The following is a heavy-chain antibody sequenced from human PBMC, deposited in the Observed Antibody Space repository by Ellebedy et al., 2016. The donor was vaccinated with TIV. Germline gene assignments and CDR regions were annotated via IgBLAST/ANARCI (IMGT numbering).Heavy chain of an antibody. CDR1: GFTVSSNY. V-gene: IGHV3-53*01. CDR2: IYSGGNT. J-gene: IGHJ5*01. Sequence: PGGSLRLSCTASGFTVSSNYMNWVRQAPGKGLEWVSVIYSGGNTYYADSVKGRFTISRDNSKNTVYLQMKSPRAEDTAVYYCAREVYSSTWYDCWGQGTLVTVSS. CDR3: AREVYSSTWYDC. D-gene: IGHD4-11*01.